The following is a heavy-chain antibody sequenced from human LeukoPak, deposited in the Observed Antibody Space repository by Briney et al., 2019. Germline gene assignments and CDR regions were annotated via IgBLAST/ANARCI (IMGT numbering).Heavy chain of an antibody. CDR1: GIRFSGSG. J-gene: IGHJ5*02. Sequence: TGGSLRLSCAASGIRFSGSGMHWVRQPPGKGLEWVAFIQFDGINIKYADSVKGRFTISRGNSKNTVWLQMNSLTTDDTAVYYCAREAGTVVIGRFDPWGQGTLVTVSS. CDR3: AREAGTVVIGRFDP. V-gene: IGHV3-30*02. CDR2: IQFDGINI. D-gene: IGHD2-15*01.